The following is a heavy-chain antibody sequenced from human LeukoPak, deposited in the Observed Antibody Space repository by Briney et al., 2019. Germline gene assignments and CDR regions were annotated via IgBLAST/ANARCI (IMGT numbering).Heavy chain of an antibody. Sequence: SETLSLTCTVSGGSIASYYWSWIRQFPGKGLEWIGYISYRGSTSYNPSLNSRVSISLDTSKNQFSLKLASVTAADTAIYYCAKGAGGFSYYNWFDPWGQGTLVTVSS. CDR1: GGSIASYY. CDR3: AKGAGGFSYYNWFDP. J-gene: IGHJ5*02. V-gene: IGHV4-59*12. D-gene: IGHD5-18*01. CDR2: ISYRGST.